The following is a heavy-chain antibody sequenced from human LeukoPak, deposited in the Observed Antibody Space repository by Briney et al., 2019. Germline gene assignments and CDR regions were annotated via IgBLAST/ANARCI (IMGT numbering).Heavy chain of an antibody. CDR3: ARRDGYSYGSDFYYYYYMDV. J-gene: IGHJ6*03. CDR2: IRSKAYGGTT. Sequence: GGSLRLSCTASGFTFGDYAMSWVRQAPGKGLEWVGFIRSKAYGGTTEYAASVKGRFTISRDDSKSIAYLQMNSLKTEDTAVYYCARRDGYSYGSDFYYYYYMDVWGKGTTVTVSS. D-gene: IGHD5-18*01. CDR1: GFTFGDYA. V-gene: IGHV3-49*04.